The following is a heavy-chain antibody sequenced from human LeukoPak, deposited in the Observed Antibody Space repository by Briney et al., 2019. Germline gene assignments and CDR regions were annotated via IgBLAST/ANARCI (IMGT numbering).Heavy chain of an antibody. V-gene: IGHV4-34*01. J-gene: IGHJ3*02. CDR3: ATREGDAFDI. CDR1: GGSFSGYY. Sequence: SETLSLTCAAYGGSFSGYYWSWMRQPPGKGLEWIGEINHSGSTNYNPSLKSRVTISVDTSKNQLSLKPSSVTAADTAVYYCATREGDAFDIWGQGTMVTVSS. CDR2: INHSGST. D-gene: IGHD1-26*01.